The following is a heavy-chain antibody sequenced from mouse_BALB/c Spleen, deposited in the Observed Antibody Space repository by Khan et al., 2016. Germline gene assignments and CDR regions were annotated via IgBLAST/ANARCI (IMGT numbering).Heavy chain of an antibody. D-gene: IGHD6-2*01. V-gene: IGHV1S130*01. CDR1: GYTFTSSW. J-gene: IGHJ2*01. Sequence: QVQLQQPGSVLVRPRASVKLSCKASGYTFTSSWMHWAKQRPGQGLEWIGEIHPNSGNTNYNEKFKGKATLTVDTSSTTAYVDLSSLTSEDSAVYYWARWSLDYWGQGTTLTVAS. CDR2: IHPNSGNT. CDR3: ARWSLDY.